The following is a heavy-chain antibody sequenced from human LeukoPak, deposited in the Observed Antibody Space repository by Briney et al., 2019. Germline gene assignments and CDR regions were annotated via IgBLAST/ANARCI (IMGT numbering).Heavy chain of an antibody. J-gene: IGHJ4*02. V-gene: IGHV1-46*01. CDR1: GYTFTRXX. CDR2: INPSGGSA. CDR3: ARLADYDSSGYLSY. Sequence: ASVKVSCKASGYTFTRXXXXXXXXAXXXXXXXXXXINPSGGSARYAQKXXXXVXXTRDTSTSTVYMEVSSLRSEDTAVYYCARLADYDSSGYLSYWGQGTLVTVSS. D-gene: IGHD3-22*01.